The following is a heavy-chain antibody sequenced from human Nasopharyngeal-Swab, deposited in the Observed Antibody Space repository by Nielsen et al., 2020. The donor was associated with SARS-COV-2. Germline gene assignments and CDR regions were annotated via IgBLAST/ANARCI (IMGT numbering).Heavy chain of an antibody. CDR3: AKVADIVVVVAAPNFDY. Sequence: GESLKISCAASGFTFSSYAMSWVRQAPGKGLEWVSAISGSGGSTYYADSVKGRFTISRDNSKNTLYLQMNSLRAEDTAVHYCAKVADIVVVVAAPNFDYWGQGTLVTVSS. CDR1: GFTFSSYA. D-gene: IGHD2-15*01. CDR2: ISGSGGST. J-gene: IGHJ4*02. V-gene: IGHV3-23*01.